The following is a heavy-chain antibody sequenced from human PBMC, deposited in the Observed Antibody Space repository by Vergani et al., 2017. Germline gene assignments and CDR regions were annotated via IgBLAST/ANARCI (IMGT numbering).Heavy chain of an antibody. D-gene: IGHD6-6*01. CDR3: AREGVEYSSSSYFDY. CDR1: GYTFTGYY. V-gene: IGHV1-2*06. J-gene: IGHJ4*02. CDR2: INPNSGGT. Sequence: QVQLVQSGAEVKKPGASVKVSCKASGYTFTGYYMHWVRQAPGQGLEWMGRINPNSGGTNYAQKFQGRVTMTRDTSISTAYMELSRLRSDDTAVYYCAREGVEYSSSSYFDYWGQGTLVTVSS.